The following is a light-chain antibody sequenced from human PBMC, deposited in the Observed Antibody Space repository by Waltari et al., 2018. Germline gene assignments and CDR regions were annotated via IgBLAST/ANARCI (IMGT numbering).Light chain of an antibody. CDR1: QSFTRY. J-gene: IGKJ1*01. CDR3: QHYVRLPVT. CDR2: DAS. V-gene: IGKV3-20*01. Sequence: EIVLTQSPGTLSLSPGERATLSCRASQSFTRYLAWYQHTPGQAPRLLLYDASTRAAGIADRFSGSGFGTDFTLTISRLEPEDSAVYYCQHYVRLPVTFGQGTKVEIK.